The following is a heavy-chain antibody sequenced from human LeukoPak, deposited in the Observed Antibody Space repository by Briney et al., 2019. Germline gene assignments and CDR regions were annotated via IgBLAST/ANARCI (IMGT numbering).Heavy chain of an antibody. CDR1: GGSISSYY. Sequence: SETLSLTCTVSGGSISSYYWSWIRQPPGKGLEWIGYIYYSGSTNHNPSLKSRVTISVDTSKNQFSLKLSSVTAADTAVYYCARATPGFNYDFWSGYYTYFDYWGQGTLVTVSS. CDR3: ARATPGFNYDFWSGYYTYFDY. CDR2: IYYSGST. V-gene: IGHV4-59*01. J-gene: IGHJ4*02. D-gene: IGHD3-3*01.